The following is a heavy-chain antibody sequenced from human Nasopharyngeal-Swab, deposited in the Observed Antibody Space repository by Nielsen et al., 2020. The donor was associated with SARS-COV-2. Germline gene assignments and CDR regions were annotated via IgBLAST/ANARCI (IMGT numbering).Heavy chain of an antibody. V-gene: IGHV1-18*01. CDR3: ARDVEEWLVVPSLSFDH. CDR2: ISIYNADR. J-gene: IGHJ4*02. Sequence: ASVKVSCKASGYSFRSYGINWVRQATGQGLEWMGWISIYNADRNYAEKFQGRVSMTTDTSTTTAFMELTSLRSDDTDVYYCARDVEEWLVVPSLSFDHWGQGTLVTVSS. CDR1: GYSFRSYG. D-gene: IGHD5-18*01.